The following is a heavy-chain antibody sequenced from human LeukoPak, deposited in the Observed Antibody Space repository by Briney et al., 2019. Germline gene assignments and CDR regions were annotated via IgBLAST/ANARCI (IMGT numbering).Heavy chain of an antibody. V-gene: IGHV3-7*01. CDR2: MNQDGSAK. D-gene: IGHD3-16*01. CDR3: ATYTHWVAGDV. Sequence: GGSLRLSCAASGFTFSDSWRSGVRQAPGKGLEWVANMNQDGSAKGSVDSVKGRFTISRDNDSTSLYLQMSSLRPEDTAVYYCATYTHWVAGDVWGQGTTVTVSS. CDR1: GFTFSDSW. J-gene: IGHJ6*02.